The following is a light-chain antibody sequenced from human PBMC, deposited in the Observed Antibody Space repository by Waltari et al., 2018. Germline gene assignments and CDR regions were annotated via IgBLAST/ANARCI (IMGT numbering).Light chain of an antibody. J-gene: IGLJ1*01. Sequence: SYVLAQPHSVSVAPGETARITCGGSDIRRKSVHWYQQKPGQAPRLVIYYDSARPSGIPERFSGSNSGNTSTLTISRVEAGDVADYYCQVWDNTSDHVFGTGTTVTVL. CDR1: DIRRKS. CDR3: QVWDNTSDHV. V-gene: IGLV3-21*04. CDR2: YDS.